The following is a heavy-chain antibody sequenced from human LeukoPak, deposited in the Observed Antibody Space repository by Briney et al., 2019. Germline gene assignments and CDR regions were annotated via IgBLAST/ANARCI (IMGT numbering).Heavy chain of an antibody. CDR1: GFTFSSYI. V-gene: IGHV3-48*01. CDR3: ARSEYYDSSGYLDY. Sequence: GGSLRLSRAASGFTFSSYIMNWVRQAPGKGLEWVSYISSSSSTIYYADSVKGRFTISRDNAKNSLYLQMNSLRAEDTAVYYCARSEYYDSSGYLDYWGQGTLVSVSS. CDR2: ISSSSSTI. D-gene: IGHD3-22*01. J-gene: IGHJ4*02.